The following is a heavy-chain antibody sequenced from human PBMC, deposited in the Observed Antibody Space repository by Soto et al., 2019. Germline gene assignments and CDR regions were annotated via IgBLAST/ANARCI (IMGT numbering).Heavy chain of an antibody. V-gene: IGHV3-7*03. CDR3: VRGLYSRGY. CDR2: IKYDGSEK. Sequence: EVQLVESGGGVVQPGGSLTLSCVASGFTLSSNWMSWVRQAPGKGLQWVANIKYDGSEKNYEDSVKGRFRISRENAKSSVYLQMDSLRVEDAAVYFCVRGLYSRGYWGQGTLVTVSS. CDR1: GFTLSSNW. J-gene: IGHJ1*01. D-gene: IGHD3-22*01.